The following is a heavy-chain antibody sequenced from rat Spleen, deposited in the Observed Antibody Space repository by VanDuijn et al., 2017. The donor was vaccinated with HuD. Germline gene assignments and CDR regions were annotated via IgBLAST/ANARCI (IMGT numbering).Heavy chain of an antibody. V-gene: IGHV5-25*01. D-gene: IGHD1-7*01. CDR2: IITGGGNT. CDR3: TMGIDY. CDR1: GFTFSNYY. J-gene: IGHJ2*01. Sequence: EVQLVESGGDLVQPGRSMQLSCAASGFTFSNYYMAWVRQAPTKGLEWVASIITGGGNTYYRDSVKGRFSISRDNAKSTLYLQMNSLRSEDTATYYCTMGIDYWGQGVMVTVSS.